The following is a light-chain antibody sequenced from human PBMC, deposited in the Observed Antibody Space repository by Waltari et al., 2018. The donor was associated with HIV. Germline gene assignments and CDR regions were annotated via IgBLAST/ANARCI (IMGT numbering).Light chain of an antibody. CDR1: SSNIGSNY. J-gene: IGLJ2*01. CDR3: AAWDDSLSATV. CDR2: MSG. V-gene: IGLV1-47*01. Sequence: QSVLIQPPSASGTPGQRVTISCSGSSSNIGSNYVHWYQQLPGTAPKPLIYMSGQRASGVPDRFSESKSGTSASLASSGLRSEDEAEYYCAAWDDSLSATVFGGGTKLTVL.